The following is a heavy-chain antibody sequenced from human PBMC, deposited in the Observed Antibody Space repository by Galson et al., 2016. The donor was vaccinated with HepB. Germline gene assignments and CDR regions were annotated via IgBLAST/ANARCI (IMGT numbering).Heavy chain of an antibody. CDR3: TKEDDFFDSTGYYVT. Sequence: SLRLSCAASGFTFSNAGVNWVRQAPGKDLEWVSGISARGVTTYYRDSVKGRFIISRDNSENMLYLQMNSLRAEDTAVYFCTKEDDFFDSTGYYVTWGQGTLVVVSS. J-gene: IGHJ4*01. V-gene: IGHV3-23*01. D-gene: IGHD3-22*01. CDR2: ISARGVTT. CDR1: GFTFSNAG.